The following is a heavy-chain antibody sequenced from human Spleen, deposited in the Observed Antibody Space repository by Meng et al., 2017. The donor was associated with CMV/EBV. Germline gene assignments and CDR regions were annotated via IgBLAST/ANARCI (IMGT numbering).Heavy chain of an antibody. Sequence: YTFTSYDINWVRQATGQGLEWMGWMNPNSGNTGYAQKFQGRVTMTRNTSISTAYMELSSLRSEDTAVYYCARGLRYCSSTSCPTRFDPWGQGTLVTVSS. CDR2: MNPNSGNT. CDR1: YTFTSYD. J-gene: IGHJ5*02. D-gene: IGHD2-2*01. CDR3: ARGLRYCSSTSCPTRFDP. V-gene: IGHV1-8*01.